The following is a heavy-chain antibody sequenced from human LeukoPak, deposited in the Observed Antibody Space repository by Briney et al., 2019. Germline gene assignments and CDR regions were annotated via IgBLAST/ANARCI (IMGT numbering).Heavy chain of an antibody. J-gene: IGHJ4*02. Sequence: SETLSLTCTVSGGSISSYYWSWIRQPPGKGLEWIGYIYYSGSTNYNPSLKSRVTISVDTSKNRFSLKLSSVTAADTAVYYCARDTSTVGLDYWGQGTLVTVSS. CDR3: ARDTSTVGLDY. CDR2: IYYSGST. V-gene: IGHV4-59*01. CDR1: GGSISSYY. D-gene: IGHD4-23*01.